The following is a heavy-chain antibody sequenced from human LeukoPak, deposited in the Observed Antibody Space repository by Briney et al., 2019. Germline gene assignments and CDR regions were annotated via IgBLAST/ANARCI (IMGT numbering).Heavy chain of an antibody. D-gene: IGHD2-8*01. CDR3: ATNRGCSTTRCNRAFDY. Sequence: PGGSLRLSCAASGFTFSSYAMSWVRQAPGKGLEWVAIISYDGNSGYYADSVKGRFTISRDNSNNTLYLEMSSVRPEDTATYYCATNRGCSTTRCNRAFDYWGQGTLVTVSS. CDR2: ISYDGNSG. V-gene: IGHV3-30-3*01. J-gene: IGHJ4*02. CDR1: GFTFSSYA.